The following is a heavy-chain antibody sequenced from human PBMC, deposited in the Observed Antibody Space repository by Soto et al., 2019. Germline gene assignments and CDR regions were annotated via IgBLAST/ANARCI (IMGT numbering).Heavy chain of an antibody. CDR3: ARENLIWFDP. Sequence: QVQLVESGGGVVQPGRSLRLSCAASGFTFSSYAMHWVRQAPGKGLEWVAVISYDGSNKYYADSVKGRFTISRDNSKNTLYLQMNSLRAEDTAVYYCARENLIWFDPWGQGTLVTVSS. J-gene: IGHJ5*02. D-gene: IGHD2-8*01. CDR1: GFTFSSYA. CDR2: ISYDGSNK. V-gene: IGHV3-30-3*01.